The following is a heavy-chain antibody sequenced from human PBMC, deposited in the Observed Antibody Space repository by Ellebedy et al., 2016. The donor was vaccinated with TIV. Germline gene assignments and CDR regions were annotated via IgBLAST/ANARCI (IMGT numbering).Heavy chain of an antibody. J-gene: IGHJ4*02. CDR1: GFSLSTSGMC. D-gene: IGHD6-19*01. V-gene: IGHV2-70*11. CDR3: ARITSGWGFDY. Sequence: SGPTLVKPTQTLTLTCTFSGFSLSTSGMCVSWIRQPPGKALEWLARIDWDDAKYYRPSLKTRLTISKDTSKNQVVLTMTNMDPVDTATYYCARITSGWGFDYWGQGTLVTVSS. CDR2: IDWDDAK.